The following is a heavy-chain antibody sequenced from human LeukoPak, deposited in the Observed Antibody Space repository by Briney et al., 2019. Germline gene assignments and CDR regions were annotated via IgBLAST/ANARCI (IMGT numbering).Heavy chain of an antibody. CDR1: GFTFSTLR. J-gene: IGHJ4*02. CDR3: ARIYCSGGSCYFDY. CDR2: IKQDGSEK. V-gene: IGHV3-7*05. Sequence: GGSLRLSCADPGFTFSTLRTSWVRQAPRKRLEWGAKIKQDGSEKCYVDSVKGRFIISRDNAKNSLFLQMNSLRAEDTAMYYCARIYCSGGSCYFDYWGQGTLVTVSS. D-gene: IGHD2-15*01.